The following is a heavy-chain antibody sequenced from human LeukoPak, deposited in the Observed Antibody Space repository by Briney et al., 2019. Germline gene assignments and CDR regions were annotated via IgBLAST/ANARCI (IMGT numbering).Heavy chain of an antibody. V-gene: IGHV4-34*01. J-gene: IGHJ4*02. D-gene: IGHD3-3*01. CDR1: GGSFSGYY. CDR2: INHSGST. Sequence: PSETLSLTCAVYGGSFSGYYWSWIRQSPGKGLEWIGEINHSGSTNYNPSLESRVIISVDTSKNQFSLKLNSVTAADTAVYYCARQFWSGYPWAFDCWGQGTLVTVSS. CDR3: ARQFWSGYPWAFDC.